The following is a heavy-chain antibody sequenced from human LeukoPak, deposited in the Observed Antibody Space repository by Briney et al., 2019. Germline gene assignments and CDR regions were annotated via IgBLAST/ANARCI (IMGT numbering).Heavy chain of an antibody. CDR3: ASAGYCGGDCYLQDAFDI. CDR2: IFSGGST. V-gene: IGHV3-53*01. J-gene: IGHJ3*02. D-gene: IGHD2-21*02. Sequence: GGSLRLSCAASGFTVSSNYMSWVRQAPGMGLEWVSVIFSGGSTYYADSVKGRFTISRDNSKNTLYIQMNSLRAEDTAVYYCASAGYCGGDCYLQDAFDIWGQGTMVTVSS. CDR1: GFTVSSNY.